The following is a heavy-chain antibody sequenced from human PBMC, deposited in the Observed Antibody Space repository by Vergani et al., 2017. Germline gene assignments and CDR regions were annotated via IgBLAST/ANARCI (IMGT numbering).Heavy chain of an antibody. J-gene: IGHJ5*02. Sequence: QVQLVQSGAEVKTPGASVKVSCKASGYTFTSYGISWVRQAPGQGLEWMGWISAYNGNTNYAKKLQGRVTMTTATSKSQAYIELRSLRSDYTAVYYCARLPWGIAAAGSVLGVWFDPWGQGTLVTVSS. CDR2: ISAYNGNT. V-gene: IGHV1-18*01. D-gene: IGHD6-13*01. CDR3: ARLPWGIAAAGSVLGVWFDP. CDR1: GYTFTSYG.